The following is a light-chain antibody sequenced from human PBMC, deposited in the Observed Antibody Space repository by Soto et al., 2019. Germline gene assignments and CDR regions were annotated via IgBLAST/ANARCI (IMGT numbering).Light chain of an antibody. CDR1: QSVNSN. CDR3: QPYNNWPLT. V-gene: IGKV3-15*01. J-gene: IGKJ4*01. CDR2: GAS. Sequence: EVVMTQSPATLSVFPGERATLSCRASQSVNSNLAWYQHRPGQAPRLLIYGASTRATGIPARFSGSGSGTEFTLTISSLQSEDFAVYYCQPYNNWPLTFGGGTKVEIK.